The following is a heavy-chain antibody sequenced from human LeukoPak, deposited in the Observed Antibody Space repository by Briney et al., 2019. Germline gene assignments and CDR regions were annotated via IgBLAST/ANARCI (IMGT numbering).Heavy chain of an antibody. CDR2: ISGSGGST. D-gene: IGHD3-22*01. CDR3: AKEMYYYDSSGYYYVYFDY. Sequence: GGSLRLSCAASGFTFSSYGMSWVRQAPGKGLEWVSAISGSGGSTYYADSVKGRFTISRDNSKNTLYLQMNSLRAEDTAVYYCAKEMYYYDSSGYYYVYFDYWGQGTLVTVSS. V-gene: IGHV3-23*01. J-gene: IGHJ4*02. CDR1: GFTFSSYG.